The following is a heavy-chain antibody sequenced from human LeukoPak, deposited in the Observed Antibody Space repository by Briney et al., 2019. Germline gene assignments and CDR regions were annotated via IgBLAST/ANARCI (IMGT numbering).Heavy chain of an antibody. CDR3: TRVGYIDEGIDY. J-gene: IGHJ4*02. CDR2: IKQDGSKK. CDR1: GFTFNTYW. V-gene: IGHV3-7*04. Sequence: GGSLRLSCAASGFTFNTYWMSWVRQAPGKGLEWVANIKQDGSKKSYVDSVKGRFTISRDNAKNSLYLQMNSLRAEDTAIYYCTRVGYIDEGIDYWGQGTLVTVSS. D-gene: IGHD5-24*01.